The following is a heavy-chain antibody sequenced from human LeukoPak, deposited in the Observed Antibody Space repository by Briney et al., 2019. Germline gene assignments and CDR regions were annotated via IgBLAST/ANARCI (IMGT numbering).Heavy chain of an antibody. J-gene: IGHJ6*03. V-gene: IGHV3-30*02. CDR3: AKDTVKVTTIRRVPHYMDV. CDR1: GFTFSSYA. Sequence: GGSLRLSCAASGFTFSSYAMSWVRQAPGKGLEWVAFIRYDGSNKYYADSVQGRFTISRDNSKNTLYLRMNSLRAEDTALYYCAKDTVKVTTIRRVPHYMDVWGKGTTVTISS. D-gene: IGHD5-12*01. CDR2: IRYDGSNK.